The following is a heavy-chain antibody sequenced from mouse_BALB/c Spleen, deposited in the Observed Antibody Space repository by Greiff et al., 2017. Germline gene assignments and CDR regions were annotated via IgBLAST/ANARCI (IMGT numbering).Heavy chain of an antibody. CDR1: GFTFSSYA. CDR2: ISSGGSYT. V-gene: IGHV5-9-4*01. CDR3: AKLTSPWFAY. J-gene: IGHJ3*01. D-gene: IGHD1-3*01. Sequence: EVQLVESGGGLVKPGGSLKLSCAASGFTFSSYAMSWVRQSPEKRLEWVAEISSGGSYTYYPDTVTGRCTISRDNAKNTLYLEMSSLRSEDTAMYYCAKLTSPWFAYWGQGTLVTVSA.